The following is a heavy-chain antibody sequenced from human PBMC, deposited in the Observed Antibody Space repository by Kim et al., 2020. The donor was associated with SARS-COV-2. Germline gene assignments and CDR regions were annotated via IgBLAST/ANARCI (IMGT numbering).Heavy chain of an antibody. CDR2: IYYSGKT. D-gene: IGHD5-12*01. CDR1: GVSISNTSYY. V-gene: IGHV4-39*01. J-gene: IGHJ4*02. Sequence: SETLSLTCIVSGVSISNTSYYWVWVRQPPGKGLEWIGTIYYSGKTYYSPSLRSRVTISVDTSKNQFSLTLNSASATDTAVYYCAKGSGYDSDYWCQGTLVSVSS. CDR3: AKGSGYDSDY.